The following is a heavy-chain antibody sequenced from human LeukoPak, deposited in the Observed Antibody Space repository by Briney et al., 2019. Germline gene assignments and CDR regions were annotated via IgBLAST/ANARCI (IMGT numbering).Heavy chain of an antibody. J-gene: IGHJ5*02. Sequence: PSETLSLTCAVYGGSFSGYYWSWIRQPPGKGLEWIGEINHSGSTNYNPSLKSRVTISVDRSKNQFSLKLSSVTAADTAVYYCARDLHCSSTSCANWFDPWGQGTLVTVSS. D-gene: IGHD2-2*01. CDR3: ARDLHCSSTSCANWFDP. CDR2: INHSGST. V-gene: IGHV4-34*01. CDR1: GGSFSGYY.